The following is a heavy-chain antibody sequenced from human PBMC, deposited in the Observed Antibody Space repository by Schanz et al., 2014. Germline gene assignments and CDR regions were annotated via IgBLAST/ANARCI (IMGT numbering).Heavy chain of an antibody. CDR2: ISSRSSHI. CDR1: GFGFSSYS. D-gene: IGHD3-10*01. V-gene: IGHV3-21*04. Sequence: EVQLVESGGGLVQPGGSLRLSCAASGFGFSSYSMNWVRQAPGKGLEWVSSISSRSSHIYYADSVKGRFTVSRDNAENTLYLQMNSLRAEDTAVYYCAKDGPGGSGSYSADGGMDVWGQGTTVTVSS. J-gene: IGHJ6*02. CDR3: AKDGPGGSGSYSADGGMDV.